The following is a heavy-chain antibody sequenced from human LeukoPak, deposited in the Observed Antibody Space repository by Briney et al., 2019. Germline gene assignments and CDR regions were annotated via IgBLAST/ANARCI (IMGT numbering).Heavy chain of an antibody. CDR3: ARSSDCSSTSRYFDY. V-gene: IGHV5-51*01. CDR2: IYPGDSDT. CDR1: GYSFTSYW. J-gene: IGHJ4*02. Sequence: GESLKISCKGSGYSFTSYWIGWVRQMPGKGLEWMGIIYPGDSDTRYSPSFQGQVTISADKSISTAYLQWSSLKASDTAMYYCARSSDCSSTSRYFDYWGQGTLVTVSS. D-gene: IGHD2-2*01.